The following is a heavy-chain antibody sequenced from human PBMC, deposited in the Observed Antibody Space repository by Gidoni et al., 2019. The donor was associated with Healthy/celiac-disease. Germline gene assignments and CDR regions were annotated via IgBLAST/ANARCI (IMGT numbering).Heavy chain of an antibody. CDR2: IDVGSGNT. J-gene: IGHJ6*02. Sequence: QMQLVQSGPEVKKPGTSVKVSCQASGFTFTSSAVQWVRQARGQRFAWIGWIDVGSGNTNYAQKFQERVTITRDMSTSTAYMELSSLRSEDTAVYYCAAAWAEQLVTPYYYYYGMDVWGQGTTVTVSS. CDR3: AAAWAEQLVTPYYYYYGMDV. V-gene: IGHV1-58*01. CDR1: GFTFTSSA. D-gene: IGHD6-6*01.